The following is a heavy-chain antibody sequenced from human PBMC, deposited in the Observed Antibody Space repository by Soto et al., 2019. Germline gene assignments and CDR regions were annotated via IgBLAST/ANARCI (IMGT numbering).Heavy chain of an antibody. D-gene: IGHD1-26*01. V-gene: IGHV3-21*01. CDR3: ARGSGNHDY. CDR1: GFTFSAYH. Sequence: EVQLVESGGGLVKPGGSLRLSCAASGFTFSAYHMNWVRQAPGKGLEWVSSISSSSSYIYHADSLKGRFTISRDNAENSLYLQMDSLRAEDTAVYYCARGSGNHDYWGQGTLVTVSS. CDR2: ISSSSSYI. J-gene: IGHJ4*02.